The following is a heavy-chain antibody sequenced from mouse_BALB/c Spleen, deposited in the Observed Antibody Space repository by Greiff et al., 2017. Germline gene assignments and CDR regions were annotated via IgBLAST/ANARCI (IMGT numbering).Heavy chain of an antibody. CDR1: GFTFSDYG. CDR2: ISNLAYSI. CDR3: ARGNYGSPYFDY. D-gene: IGHD1-1*01. Sequence: EVMLVESGGGLVQPGGSRKLSCAASGFTFSDYGMAWVRQAPGKGPEWVAFISNLAYSIYYADTVTGRFTISRENAKNTLYLEMSSLRSEDTAMYYYARGNYGSPYFDYWGQGTTLTVSS. J-gene: IGHJ2*01. V-gene: IGHV5-15*02.